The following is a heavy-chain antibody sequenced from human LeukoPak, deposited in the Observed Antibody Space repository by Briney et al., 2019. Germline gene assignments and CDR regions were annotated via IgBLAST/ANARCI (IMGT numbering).Heavy chain of an antibody. Sequence: ASVKVSCKASGYTFTGYYMHWVRQAPGQGLEWMGWINPNSGGTNYAQRFQGRVTMTRDTSISTAYMELSRLRSDDTAVYYCVSDGELRGYPLEGWGQGTLVTVSS. J-gene: IGHJ4*02. CDR3: VSDGELRGYPLEG. CDR2: INPNSGGT. D-gene: IGHD3-22*01. V-gene: IGHV1-2*02. CDR1: GYTFTGYY.